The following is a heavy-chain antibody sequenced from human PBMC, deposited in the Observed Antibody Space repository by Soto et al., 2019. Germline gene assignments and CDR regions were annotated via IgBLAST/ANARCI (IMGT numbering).Heavy chain of an antibody. CDR2: SIPIFGTA. J-gene: IGHJ5*02. CDR3: ARGKELVPAAPDWFDP. CDR1: GGTFSSYA. Sequence: QVQLVQSGAEVKKPGSSVKVSCKASGGTFSSYAISWVRQAPGQGLEWMGGSIPIFGTANYAQKFQGRVTITADESTSTAYMELSSLRSEDTAVYYCARGKELVPAAPDWFDPWGQGTLVTVSS. D-gene: IGHD2-2*01. V-gene: IGHV1-69*12.